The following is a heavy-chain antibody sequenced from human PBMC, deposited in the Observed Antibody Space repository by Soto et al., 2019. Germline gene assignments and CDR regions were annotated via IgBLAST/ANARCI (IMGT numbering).Heavy chain of an antibody. V-gene: IGHV4-34*01. CDR3: ASITIFGVVTTIDP. J-gene: IGHJ5*02. CDR2: INHSGST. CDR1: GGSFSGYY. Sequence: SETLSLTCAVYGGSFSGYYWSWIRQPPGKGLEWIGEINHSGSTNYNPSLKSRVTISVDTSKNQFSLKLSSVTAADTAVYYCASITIFGVVTTIDPWGQGTPVTVS. D-gene: IGHD3-3*01.